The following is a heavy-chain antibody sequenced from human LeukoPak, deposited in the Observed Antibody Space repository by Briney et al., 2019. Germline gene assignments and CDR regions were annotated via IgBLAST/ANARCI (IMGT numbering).Heavy chain of an antibody. CDR3: AKDRSSNPVAFDI. Sequence: GGSLRLSCAASGFTFSDYYMSWIRQAPGKGLEWVSYISSSGSTIYYADSVKGRFTISRDNAKNSLYLQMNSLRAEDTALYYCAKDRSSNPVAFDIWGQGTMVTVSS. J-gene: IGHJ3*02. CDR2: ISSSGSTI. V-gene: IGHV3-11*01. CDR1: GFTFSDYY.